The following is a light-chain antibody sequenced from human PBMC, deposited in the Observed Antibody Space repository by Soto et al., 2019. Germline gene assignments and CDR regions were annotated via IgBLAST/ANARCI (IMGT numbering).Light chain of an antibody. V-gene: IGLV1-47*01. CDR3: AAWDDSLSGYV. CDR2: RNN. Sequence: QSVPTQPPSASGTPGQRVTISCSGSSSNIGSNYVYWYQQLPGTAPKLLIYRNNQRPSGVPDRFSGSKSGTSASLAISGLRSEDEADYYCAAWDDSLSGYVFGTWTKVTVL. CDR1: SSNIGSNY. J-gene: IGLJ1*01.